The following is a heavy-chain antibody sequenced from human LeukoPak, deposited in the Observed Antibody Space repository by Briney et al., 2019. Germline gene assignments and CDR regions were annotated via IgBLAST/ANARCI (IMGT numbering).Heavy chain of an antibody. CDR3: ARTTMVRGTYYMDV. D-gene: IGHD3-10*01. CDR2: IYTSGST. V-gene: IGHV4-61*02. Sequence: PSETLSLTCTVSGGSISSSNYYWSWIRQPAGKGLEWIGRIYTSGSTNYKSSLKSRVTISVDTSKNQFSLKLSSVTAADTAVYYCARTTMVRGTYYMDVWGKGTTVTVSS. CDR1: GGSISSSNYY. J-gene: IGHJ6*03.